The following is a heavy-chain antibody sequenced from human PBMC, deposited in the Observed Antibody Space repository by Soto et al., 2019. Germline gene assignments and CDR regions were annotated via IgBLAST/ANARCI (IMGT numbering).Heavy chain of an antibody. CDR1: GGTFSSYA. Sequence: SCKASGGTFSSYAISRVRQDPGKGLEWMGGIIPIFGSTYYADSVKGRFTISRDNSKNTLYLQMNSLRAEDTAVYYCAIANGDYRTYCSFYMDVRGKGTTVTVSS. CDR2: IIPIFGST. CDR3: AIANGDYRTYCSFYMDV. J-gene: IGHJ6*03. V-gene: IGHV3-23*01. D-gene: IGHD4-17*01.